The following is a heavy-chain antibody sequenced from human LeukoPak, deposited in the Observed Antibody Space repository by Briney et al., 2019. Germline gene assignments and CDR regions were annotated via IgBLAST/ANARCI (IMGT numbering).Heavy chain of an antibody. CDR2: IWYDGSNK. CDR1: GFTFSSYG. V-gene: IGHV3-33*06. D-gene: IGHD1-26*01. Sequence: GRSLRLSCAASGFTFSSYGMHWVRQAPGKGLEWVAVIWYDGSNKYYADSVKGRFTISRDNSKNTLYLQMNSLRAEDTAVYYCAKGSSGSYDYWGQGTLVTVSS. CDR3: AKGSSGSYDY. J-gene: IGHJ4*02.